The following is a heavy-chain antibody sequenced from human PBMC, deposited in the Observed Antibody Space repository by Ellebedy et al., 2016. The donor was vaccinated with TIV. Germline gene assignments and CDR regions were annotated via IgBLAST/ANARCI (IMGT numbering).Heavy chain of an antibody. CDR2: ISYDGSNK. D-gene: IGHD2-15*01. Sequence: GESLKISXAASGFTFSSYAMHWVRQAPGKGLEWVAVISYDGSNKYYADSMKGRFTISRDNSRNTLYLQMNSLRAEDTAVYYCATRVVANYDYWGQGTLVTVSS. CDR3: ATRVVANYDY. V-gene: IGHV3-30-3*01. J-gene: IGHJ4*02. CDR1: GFTFSSYA.